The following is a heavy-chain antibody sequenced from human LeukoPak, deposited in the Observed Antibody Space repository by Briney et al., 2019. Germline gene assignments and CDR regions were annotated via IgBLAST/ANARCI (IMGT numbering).Heavy chain of an antibody. V-gene: IGHV1-2*02. CDR3: ARVGIAVAEPFDY. J-gene: IGHJ4*02. CDR2: INPNSGGT. CDR1: GYTFTGYY. Sequence: ASVKVSCKASGYTFTGYYMRWVRQAPGQGLEWMGWINPNSGGTNYAQKFQGRVTMTRDTSISTAYMELSRLRSDDTAVYYCARVGIAVAEPFDYWGQGTLVTVSS. D-gene: IGHD6-19*01.